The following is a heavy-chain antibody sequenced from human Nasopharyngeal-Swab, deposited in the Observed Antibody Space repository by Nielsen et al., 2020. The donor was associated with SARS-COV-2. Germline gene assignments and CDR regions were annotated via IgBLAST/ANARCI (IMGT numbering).Heavy chain of an antibody. D-gene: IGHD5-12*01. J-gene: IGHJ3*02. Sequence: VRQAPGKGLEWVSYISSSSSTIYYADSVKGRFTISRDNAKNSLYLQMNSLRAEDTAVYYRARDGGLGYSGYDTLDAFDIWGQGIMVTVSS. CDR2: ISSSSSTI. CDR3: ARDGGLGYSGYDTLDAFDI. V-gene: IGHV3-48*04.